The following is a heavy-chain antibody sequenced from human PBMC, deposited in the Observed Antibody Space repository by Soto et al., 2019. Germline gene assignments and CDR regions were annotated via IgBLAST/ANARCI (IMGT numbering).Heavy chain of an antibody. Sequence: PGGSLRLSCAASGFNFDDYAMHWVRQGPGKGLEWVSGITWNSGGVDYADFVKGRFTISRDNAKNSLYLQMNSLRVEDTALYYCVKDITARSHVADRWGQGTLVTVSS. CDR2: ITWNSGGV. CDR3: VKDITARSHVADR. D-gene: IGHD2-21*01. CDR1: GFNFDDYA. V-gene: IGHV3-9*01. J-gene: IGHJ5*02.